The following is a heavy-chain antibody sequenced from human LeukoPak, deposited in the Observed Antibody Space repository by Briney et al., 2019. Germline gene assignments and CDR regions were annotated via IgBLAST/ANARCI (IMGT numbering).Heavy chain of an antibody. D-gene: IGHD3-22*01. J-gene: IGHJ4*02. CDR3: AKDDYDSSGYYYLVY. CDR2: ISYDGSNK. V-gene: IGHV3-30*18. Sequence: GGSLRLSCAASGFTFSSYGMHWVRQAPGKGLEWVAVISYDGSNKYYADSVKGRFTISRDNSKNTLYLQMNSLRAEDTAVYYCAKDDYDSSGYYYLVYWGQGTLVTVSS. CDR1: GFTFSSYG.